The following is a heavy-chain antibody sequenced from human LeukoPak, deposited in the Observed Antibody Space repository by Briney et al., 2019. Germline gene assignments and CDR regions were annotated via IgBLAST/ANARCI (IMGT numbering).Heavy chain of an antibody. J-gene: IGHJ6*02. CDR1: GGSISSYS. Sequence: SETLSLTCTVSGGSISSYSWSWIRQPAGNALEWIGRIHSSGTTNYNPSLKSRVTMSVDTSKNQFSLKLNFVTAADTAVYYCARGSGGGSGSYYRDHYYGMDVWGPGTTVTVSS. CDR2: IHSSGTT. D-gene: IGHD3-10*01. V-gene: IGHV4-4*07. CDR3: ARGSGGGSGSYYRDHYYGMDV.